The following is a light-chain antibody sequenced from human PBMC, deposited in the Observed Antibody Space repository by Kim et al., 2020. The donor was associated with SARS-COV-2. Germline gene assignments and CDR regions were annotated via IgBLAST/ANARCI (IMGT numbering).Light chain of an antibody. CDR3: YSAPDNYVV. Sequence: VSPGQTARITCSGDVLTKKYARWFQQKPGQAPVLVIYKDSERPSGIPERFSGSRSGTTAALTISGAQVEDEADYYCYSAPDNYVVFGGGTKLTVL. J-gene: IGLJ2*01. CDR1: VLTKKY. CDR2: KDS. V-gene: IGLV3-27*01.